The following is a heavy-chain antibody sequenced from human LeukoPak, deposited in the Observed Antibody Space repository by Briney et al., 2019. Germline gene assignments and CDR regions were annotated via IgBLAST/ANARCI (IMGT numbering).Heavy chain of an antibody. J-gene: IGHJ4*02. CDR3: ARNDYGAYYFDY. CDR2: ISYDGSNE. V-gene: IGHV3-30-3*01. D-gene: IGHD4-17*01. CDR1: GFTFSRYA. Sequence: PGRSLRLSCAASGFTFSRYAMHWVRQAPGKGLEWVAVISYDGSNEYYADSVKGRFTISRDSSENTLYLQMNSLRAEDTAVYYCARNDYGAYYFDYWGQGTLVTVSS.